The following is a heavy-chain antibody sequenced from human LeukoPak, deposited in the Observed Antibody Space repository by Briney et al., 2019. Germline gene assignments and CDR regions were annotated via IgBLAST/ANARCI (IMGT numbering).Heavy chain of an antibody. CDR3: ARKSSGWYYYYYGR. D-gene: IGHD6-19*01. J-gene: IGHJ6*03. V-gene: IGHV4-39*07. CDR1: GGSISSSSYY. CDR2: IYYSGST. Sequence: SETLSLTCTVSGGSISSSSYYWGWIRQPPGKGLEWIGSIYYSGSTYYNPSLKSRVTISVDTSKNQFSLKLSSVTAADTAVYYCARKSSGWYYYYYGRLGQRDHGHRLL.